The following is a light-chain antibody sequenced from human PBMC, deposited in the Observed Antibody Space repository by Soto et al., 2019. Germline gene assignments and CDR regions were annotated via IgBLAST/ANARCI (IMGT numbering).Light chain of an antibody. CDR3: QHDMSWRGT. J-gene: IGKJ1*01. CDR1: ESVAVN. Sequence: EIVMTQSPPRLSVSPGQRPALSCRAGESVAVNLAGYQHKSGQAPRLLIYSASTGATGIPVKFSGSGSGTEVTLTISSLQSGDCAVYYCQHDMSWRGTVGKGTKV. V-gene: IGKV3-15*01. CDR2: SAS.